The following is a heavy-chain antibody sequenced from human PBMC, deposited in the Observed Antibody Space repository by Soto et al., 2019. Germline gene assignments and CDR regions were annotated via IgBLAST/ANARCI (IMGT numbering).Heavy chain of an antibody. Sequence: PSETLSLTCTVSGGSISSYYWSWIRQPPGKGLEWIGYIYYSGSTNYNPSLKSRVTIPVDTSKNQFSLKLSSVTAADTAVYYCAGGVGYCSSTSCYPFDYWGQGTLVTVSS. D-gene: IGHD2-2*01. J-gene: IGHJ4*02. CDR3: AGGVGYCSSTSCYPFDY. V-gene: IGHV4-59*01. CDR2: IYYSGST. CDR1: GGSISSYY.